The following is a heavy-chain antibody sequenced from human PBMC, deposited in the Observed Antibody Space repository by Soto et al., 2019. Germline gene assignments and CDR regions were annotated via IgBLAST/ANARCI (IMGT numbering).Heavy chain of an antibody. D-gene: IGHD3-9*01. CDR1: GFTFDDYA. CDR3: AKEAGLVRFFDWLSNGLDV. J-gene: IGHJ6*02. V-gene: IGHV3-9*01. Sequence: EVQLVESGGDLVQPGRSLRLSCAASGFTFDDYAMHWVRQAPGKGLEWVSGISWNSGNKGYADSVNGRFTISRDNAKNFLYLEINSLRAEDTALYYCAKEAGLVRFFDWLSNGLDVWGQGTAVTVS. CDR2: ISWNSGNK.